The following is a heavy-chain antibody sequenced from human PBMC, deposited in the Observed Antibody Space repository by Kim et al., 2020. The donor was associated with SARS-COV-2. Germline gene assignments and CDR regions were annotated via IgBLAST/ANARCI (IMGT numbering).Heavy chain of an antibody. V-gene: IGHV3-48*04. Sequence: GGSLRLSCAASGFTFSSYSMNWVRQAPGKGLEWVSHISSSSSTIYYADSVKGRFTISRDNAKNSLYLQMNSLRAEDTAVYYCARDSIMITFGGVIVHNWFDPWGQGTLVTVSS. CDR2: ISSSSSTI. CDR3: ARDSIMITFGGVIVHNWFDP. D-gene: IGHD3-16*02. J-gene: IGHJ5*02. CDR1: GFTFSSYS.